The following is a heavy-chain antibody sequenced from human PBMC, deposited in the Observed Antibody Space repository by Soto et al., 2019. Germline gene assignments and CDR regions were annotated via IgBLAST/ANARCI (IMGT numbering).Heavy chain of an antibody. Sequence: GGSLRLSCAASGFTFSTYGMHWVRQAPGKGLEWVASISNSKIYKYYAESVKGRFTISRDNAKKSLYLQMNSLRAEDTAVYYCARDPSSYNDSSGYPTRDVFDIWGQGTMVTVSS. D-gene: IGHD3-22*01. J-gene: IGHJ3*02. V-gene: IGHV3-21*01. CDR3: ARDPSSYNDSSGYPTRDVFDI. CDR1: GFTFSTYG. CDR2: ISNSKIYK.